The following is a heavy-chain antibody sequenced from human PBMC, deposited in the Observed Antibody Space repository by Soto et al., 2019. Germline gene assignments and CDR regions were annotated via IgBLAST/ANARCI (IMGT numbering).Heavy chain of an antibody. V-gene: IGHV1-2*02. CDR2: INPNSGDT. D-gene: IGHD3-10*01. CDR1: GYTFTGYY. CDR3: ARDYYGSDNWFDH. Sequence: SVKVSCKASGYTFTGYYIHWVRQAPGQRLEWMGWINPNSGDTNFAQRFQGRVTMTTDTSINTAYMELSRLRSDDTAVYYCARDYYGSDNWFDHWRQGTLVTVSP. J-gene: IGHJ5*02.